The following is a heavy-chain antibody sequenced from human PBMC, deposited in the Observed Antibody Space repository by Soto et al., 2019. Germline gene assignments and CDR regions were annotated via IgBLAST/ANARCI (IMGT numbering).Heavy chain of an antibody. CDR1: GFSLTTSGVG. CDR3: AHRVLRAVFGLVTTTAIYFDF. Sequence: QITLNESGPTVVKPTETLTLTCTFSGFSLTTSGVGVGWVRQSPGKAPEWLGFIYWDDDTRYSTSLKSRLTITKDTSKNQVVLTMANVDPADTATYYCAHRVLRAVFGLVTTTAIYFDFWGQGTPVVVSS. V-gene: IGHV2-5*02. J-gene: IGHJ4*02. CDR2: IYWDDDT. D-gene: IGHD3-3*01.